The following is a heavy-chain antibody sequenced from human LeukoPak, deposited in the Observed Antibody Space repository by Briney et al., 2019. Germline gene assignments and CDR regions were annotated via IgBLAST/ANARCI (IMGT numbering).Heavy chain of an antibody. CDR3: AREGTGSYMDV. V-gene: IGHV3-74*01. CDR2: VRTDGTIT. D-gene: IGHD1/OR15-1a*01. CDR1: GFTFSSYW. J-gene: IGHJ6*03. Sequence: GGSLRLSCAASGFTFSSYWMHWVRQAPGKGLVWVSRVRTDGTITTYADSVKGRFSISRDNAKNTLYLQVNSLRVEDTAVYYCAREGTGSYMDVWGKGTTVTVSS.